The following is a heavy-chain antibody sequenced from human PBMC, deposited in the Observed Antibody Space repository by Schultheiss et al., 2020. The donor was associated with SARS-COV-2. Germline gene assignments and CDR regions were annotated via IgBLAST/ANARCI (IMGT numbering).Heavy chain of an antibody. D-gene: IGHD3-3*01. V-gene: IGHV4-39*07. Sequence: SETLSLTCTVSGGSISSGDYYWSWIRQPPGKGLEWIGSIYYSGSTYYNPSLKSRVTISVDTSKNQFSLKLSSVTAADTAVYYCARLSRDRLWSGYYPIYYYYYMDVWGKGTTVTVSS. J-gene: IGHJ6*03. CDR2: IYYSGST. CDR1: GGSISSGDYY. CDR3: ARLSRDRLWSGYYPIYYYYYMDV.